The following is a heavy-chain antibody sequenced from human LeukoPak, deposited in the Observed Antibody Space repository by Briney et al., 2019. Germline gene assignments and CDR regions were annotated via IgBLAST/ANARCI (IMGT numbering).Heavy chain of an antibody. Sequence: ASVTVSCKASGYTFTSYYMHWVRQAPGQGLEWMGIINPSGGSTSYAQKFQGRVTMTRDTSTSTVYMELSSLRSEDTAVYYCARNTLDTAMGAAVDYWGQGTLVTVFS. V-gene: IGHV1-46*03. CDR3: ARNTLDTAMGAAVDY. CDR2: INPSGGST. J-gene: IGHJ4*02. D-gene: IGHD5-18*01. CDR1: GYTFTSYY.